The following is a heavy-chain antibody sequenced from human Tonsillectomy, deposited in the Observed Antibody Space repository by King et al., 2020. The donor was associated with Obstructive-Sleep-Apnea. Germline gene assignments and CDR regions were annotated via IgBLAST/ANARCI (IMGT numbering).Heavy chain of an antibody. CDR1: GGSFSGYY. D-gene: IGHD3-3*01. J-gene: IGHJ6*02. CDR2: INYSGST. Sequence: VQLQQWGAGLLKPSETLSLNCTVYGGSFSGYYWSWIRQPPGKGLEWIGEINYSGSTNYNPSLRSRVTISVDTSKKQFSLKLRSVTAAETAVSYCSRGQANDHWSPVAPDLYYYGMDVWGQGTTVTVSS. CDR3: SRGQANDHWSPVAPDLYYYGMDV. V-gene: IGHV4-34*01.